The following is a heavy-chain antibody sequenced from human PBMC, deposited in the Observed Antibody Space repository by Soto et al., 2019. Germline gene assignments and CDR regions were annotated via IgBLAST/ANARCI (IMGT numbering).Heavy chain of an antibody. V-gene: IGHV4-61*05. CDR1: GGSISNNFYY. J-gene: IGHJ6*02. Sequence: SDTLALTCSVSGGSISNNFYYWTWIRQPLGKDLEWIGYISNSGNTDYNPSLNSRGTISVDKPKNRFSLKLSSVTAADTAVYYCTRCFSYGSGKYGIDLWGQGTTVTVSS. CDR2: ISNSGNT. D-gene: IGHD3-10*01. CDR3: TRCFSYGSGKYGIDL.